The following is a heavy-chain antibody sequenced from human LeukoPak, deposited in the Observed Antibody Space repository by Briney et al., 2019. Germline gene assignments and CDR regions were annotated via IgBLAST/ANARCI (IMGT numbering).Heavy chain of an antibody. D-gene: IGHD2-15*01. CDR3: ARGTPLTPWVNAANFDY. CDR1: GGTFSSYA. Sequence: SVKVSCKASGGTFSSYAISWVRQAPGQGLEWMGGIIPIFGTANYAQKFQGRVTITADESTSTAYMELSSLRSEDTAVYYCARGTPLTPWVNAANFDYWGQGTLVTVSS. V-gene: IGHV1-69*01. CDR2: IIPIFGTA. J-gene: IGHJ4*02.